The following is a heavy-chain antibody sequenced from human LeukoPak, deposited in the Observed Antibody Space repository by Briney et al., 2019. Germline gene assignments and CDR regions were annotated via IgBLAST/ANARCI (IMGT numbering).Heavy chain of an antibody. CDR1: GGSISSSTW. J-gene: IGHJ4*02. V-gene: IGHV4-4*02. D-gene: IGHD3-22*01. CDR3: AEGGGRGRKGMIVVY. CDR2: ISHTFNT. Sequence: SETLSLTCAVSGGSISSSTWWAWVRQSPGKGLEWIGEISHTFNTDYNPSLKSRVTISVDTSKNLLSLKLNSVTAADTAVCYCAEGGGRGRKGMIVVYGGQGTLVTVSS.